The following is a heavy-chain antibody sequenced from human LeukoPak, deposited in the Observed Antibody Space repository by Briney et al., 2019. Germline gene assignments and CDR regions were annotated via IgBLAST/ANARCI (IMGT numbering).Heavy chain of an antibody. Sequence: ASVKVSCKASGFAFTSYGFTWVRQAPGQGLEWMGWISAYNGHTNYAQKLQGRVTMTTDTSTSTVYMEVRSLRYDDTAVYYCARGGYSGPWATDYWGQGTLVTVPS. CDR1: GFAFTSYG. D-gene: IGHD5-12*01. CDR2: ISAYNGHT. V-gene: IGHV1-18*04. CDR3: ARGGYSGPWATDY. J-gene: IGHJ4*02.